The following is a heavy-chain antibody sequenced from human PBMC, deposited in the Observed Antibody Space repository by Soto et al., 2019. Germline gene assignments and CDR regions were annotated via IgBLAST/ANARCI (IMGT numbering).Heavy chain of an antibody. CDR2: ISGSGDST. D-gene: IGHD4-17*01. Sequence: EVQLLESGGGLVQPGGSLRLSCAASGFTFSSYAMSWVRQAPGKGLEWVSAISGSGDSTYYADSVKGRFTISRDNSKNTLYLQMNSLRAEDTAVYYCAKGVYGDHYTDVWGKWTTVTVSS. J-gene: IGHJ6*03. CDR1: GFTFSSYA. CDR3: AKGVYGDHYTDV. V-gene: IGHV3-23*01.